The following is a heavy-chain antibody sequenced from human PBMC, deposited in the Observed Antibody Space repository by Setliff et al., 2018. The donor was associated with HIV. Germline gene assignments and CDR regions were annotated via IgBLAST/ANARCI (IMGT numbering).Heavy chain of an antibody. J-gene: IGHJ4*02. CDR2: INPNSGGT. CDR3: ARDRGRYGDYRDFDY. D-gene: IGHD4-17*01. CDR1: GYSFTVYY. V-gene: IGHV1-2*02. Sequence: GASVKVSCKASGYSFTVYYMHWVRQAPGQGLEWMGWINPNSGGTNYAQKFQGRVTMTRDTSISTAYMEMSRLRSDDTAVYYCARDRGRYGDYRDFDYWGQGALVTVSS.